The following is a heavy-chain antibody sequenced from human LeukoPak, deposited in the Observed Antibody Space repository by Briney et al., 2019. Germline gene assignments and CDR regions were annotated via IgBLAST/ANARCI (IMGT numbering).Heavy chain of an antibody. CDR1: GFTFSSYS. D-gene: IGHD3-10*01. V-gene: IGHV3-74*01. J-gene: IGHJ4*02. CDR3: ARGLDPFYGSGSHFDY. Sequence: PGGSLRLSCAASGFTFSSYSMHWVREAPGKGLVWVSRINSDGSSTSYADSVKGRFTISRDNAKNTLYLQMNSLRAEDTAVYYCARGLDPFYGSGSHFDYWGQGTLVTVSS. CDR2: INSDGSST.